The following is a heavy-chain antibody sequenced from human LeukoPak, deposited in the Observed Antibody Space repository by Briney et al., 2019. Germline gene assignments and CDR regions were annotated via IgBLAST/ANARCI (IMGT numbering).Heavy chain of an antibody. V-gene: IGHV3-33*01. Sequence: GGSLRLSCAASGFTFSSYVMHWVRHAPGKGLEWVAVIWHGGSNENYADSVKGRFTISRDNSKNTLYLQMNSLRGEDTAVYYCARDFDWLSNFDYWGQGALVTVSS. CDR1: GFTFSSYV. CDR2: IWHGGSNE. J-gene: IGHJ4*02. CDR3: ARDFDWLSNFDY. D-gene: IGHD3-9*01.